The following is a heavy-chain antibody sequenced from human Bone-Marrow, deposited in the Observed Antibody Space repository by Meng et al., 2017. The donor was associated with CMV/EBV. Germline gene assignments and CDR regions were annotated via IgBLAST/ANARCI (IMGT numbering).Heavy chain of an antibody. J-gene: IGHJ4*02. CDR1: GFTFSSYW. D-gene: IGHD1-1*01. CDR2: IKQDGSEK. V-gene: IGHV3-7*01. Sequence: GESLKISCAASGFTFSSYWMSWDRQAPGKGLEWVANIKQDGSEKYYVDSVKGRFTISRDNYKNTLYLQMNSLRAEDTAVYYCAKVSQYNFDYWGQGTLVTVSS. CDR3: AKVSQYNFDY.